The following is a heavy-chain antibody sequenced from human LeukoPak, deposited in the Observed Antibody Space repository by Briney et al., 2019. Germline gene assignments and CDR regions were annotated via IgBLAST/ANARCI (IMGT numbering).Heavy chain of an antibody. Sequence: ASVKVSCKASGYTFTGYYMHWVRQAPGQGLEWMGWINPNSGGTNYAQKFQGRVTMTRDTSISTAYMELSRLRSDDTAVYYCAGSARRQQLTWGNWFDPWGQGTLVTVSS. CDR3: AGSARRQQLTWGNWFDP. D-gene: IGHD6-13*01. J-gene: IGHJ5*02. V-gene: IGHV1-2*02. CDR1: GYTFTGYY. CDR2: INPNSGGT.